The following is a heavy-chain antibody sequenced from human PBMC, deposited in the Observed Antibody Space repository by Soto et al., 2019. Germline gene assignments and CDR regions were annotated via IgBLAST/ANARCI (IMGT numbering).Heavy chain of an antibody. Sequence: GGSLRLSCAASGFTFSSYAMHWVRQAPGKGLEWVAVISYDGSNKYYADSVKGRFTISRDNSKNTLYLQMNSLRAEDTAVYYCALLTGDPTKGAFDIWGQGTMVTVSS. CDR2: ISYDGSNK. CDR1: GFTFSSYA. J-gene: IGHJ3*02. V-gene: IGHV3-30*04. CDR3: ALLTGDPTKGAFDI. D-gene: IGHD7-27*01.